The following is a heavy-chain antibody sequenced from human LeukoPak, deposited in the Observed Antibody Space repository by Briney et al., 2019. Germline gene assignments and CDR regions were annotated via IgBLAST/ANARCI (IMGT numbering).Heavy chain of an antibody. CDR3: AGIGVYYYYMDV. Sequence: SETLSLTCTVSGGSISSYYWSWIRQPPGKGLEWIGYIYYSGSTNYNPSLKSRVTVSVDTSKNQFSLKLSSVTAADTAVYYCAGIGVYYYYMDVWGKGTTVTVSS. CDR1: GGSISSYY. V-gene: IGHV4-59*01. CDR2: IYYSGST. D-gene: IGHD3-16*01. J-gene: IGHJ6*03.